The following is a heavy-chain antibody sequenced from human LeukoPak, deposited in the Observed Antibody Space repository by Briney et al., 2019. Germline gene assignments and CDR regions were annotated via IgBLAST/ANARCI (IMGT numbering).Heavy chain of an antibody. CDR3: ARQRDSSGYPIDY. CDR2: IYPGDSDT. J-gene: IGHJ4*02. CDR1: GCSFTSYW. Sequence: GGSLKISFKGSGCSFTSYWIGWVRRLPGKDLEWMGIIYPGDSDTRYSPAFQGQVTISADKSISTAYLQWSSLKASDTAMYCCARQRDSSGYPIDYWGQGTLVTVSS. D-gene: IGHD3-22*01. V-gene: IGHV5-51*01.